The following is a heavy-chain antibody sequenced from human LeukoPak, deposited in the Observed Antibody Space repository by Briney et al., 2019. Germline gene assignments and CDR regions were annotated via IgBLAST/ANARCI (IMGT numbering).Heavy chain of an antibody. V-gene: IGHV3-53*01. CDR1: GFTVSSNY. Sequence: GGSLRLSCVASGFTVSSNYMSWVRQAPGKGLEWVSVIYSGGNTYYADSVKGRFTISRDNSENTVYLQMNSLRAEDTAVYYCVREGNGYGDHYFDYWGQGTLVTVSS. CDR3: VREGNGYGDHYFDY. D-gene: IGHD4-17*01. J-gene: IGHJ4*02. CDR2: IYSGGNT.